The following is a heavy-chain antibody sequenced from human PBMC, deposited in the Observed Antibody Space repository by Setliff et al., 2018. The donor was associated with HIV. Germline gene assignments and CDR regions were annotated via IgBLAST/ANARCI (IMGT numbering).Heavy chain of an antibody. V-gene: IGHV3-23*01. D-gene: IGHD3-10*01. J-gene: IGHJ3*02. CDR1: GFTFSAYA. CDR3: AKAFFFGVDAFDI. CDR2: IGAVGSPT. Sequence: PGGSLRLSCSASGFTFSAYAMAWVRQAPGKGLEWVSTIGAVGSPTFYAESVKGRFTISKDNSKNTLYLQMSSLRDEDTAVYYCAKAFFFGVDAFDIWGQGTMVTVSS.